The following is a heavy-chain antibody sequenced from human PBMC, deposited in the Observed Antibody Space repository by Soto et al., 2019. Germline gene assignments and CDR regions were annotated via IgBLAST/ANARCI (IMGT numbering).Heavy chain of an antibody. CDR2: IWTDGSYE. D-gene: IGHD3-22*01. V-gene: IGHV3-33*01. Sequence: QVQLVESGGGVAQPGGSLRLSCAASGFTFSRYGMHWVRQAPGKGLEWVAVIWTDGSYEYYADCVMGRFTISRDNSKNNLYLQRNSLRAEDTAVYYCARAGHDSSGYYYGGLDYWGPGTLVTVSS. J-gene: IGHJ4*02. CDR1: GFTFSRYG. CDR3: ARAGHDSSGYYYGGLDY.